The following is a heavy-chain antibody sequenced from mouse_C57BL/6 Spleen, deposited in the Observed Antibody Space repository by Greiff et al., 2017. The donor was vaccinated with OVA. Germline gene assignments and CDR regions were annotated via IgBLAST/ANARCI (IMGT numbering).Heavy chain of an antibody. CDR2: ISDGGSYT. J-gene: IGHJ3*01. V-gene: IGHV5-4*01. D-gene: IGHD2-1*01. Sequence: EVQLVESGGGLVKPGGSLKLSCAASGFTFSSYAMSWVRQTPEKRLEWVATISDGGSYTYYPDNVQGRFTISRDNAKNNLYLQMSHLKSEDTAMYYCARQAPDLLGFAYWGQGTLVTVSA. CDR1: GFTFSSYA. CDR3: ARQAPDLLGFAY.